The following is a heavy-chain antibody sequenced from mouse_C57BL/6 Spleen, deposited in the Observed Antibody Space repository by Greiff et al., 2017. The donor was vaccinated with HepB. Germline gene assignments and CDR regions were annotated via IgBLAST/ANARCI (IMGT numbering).Heavy chain of an antibody. D-gene: IGHD2-5*01. CDR1: GYSITSGYY. V-gene: IGHV3-6*01. Sequence: DVQLQESGPGLVKPSQSLSLTCSVTGYSITSGYYWNWIRQFPGNKLEWMGYISYDGSNNYNPSLKNRISITRDTSKNQFFLKLNSVTTEDTATYYYARVTSNYRFAYWGQGTLVTVSA. CDR3: ARVTSNYRFAY. J-gene: IGHJ3*01. CDR2: ISYDGSN.